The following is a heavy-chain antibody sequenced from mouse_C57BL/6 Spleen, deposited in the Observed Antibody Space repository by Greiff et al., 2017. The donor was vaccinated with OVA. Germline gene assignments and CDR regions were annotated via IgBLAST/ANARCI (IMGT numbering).Heavy chain of an antibody. CDR1: GYTFTSYW. CDR2: IHPNSGST. V-gene: IGHV1-64*01. Sequence: QVQLQQSGAELVKPGASVKLSCKASGYTFTSYWMHWVKQRPGQGLEWIGMIHPNSGSTNYNEKFKSKATLTVDKSSSTAYMQLSSLTSEDSAVYYCAPAPRAGDDFDYWGQGTTLTVSS. CDR3: APAPRAGDDFDY. D-gene: IGHD3-1*01. J-gene: IGHJ2*01.